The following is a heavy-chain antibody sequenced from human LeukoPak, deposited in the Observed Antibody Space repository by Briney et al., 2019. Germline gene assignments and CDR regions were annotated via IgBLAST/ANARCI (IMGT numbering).Heavy chain of an antibody. J-gene: IGHJ4*02. V-gene: IGHV3-30*18. CDR2: ISYDGSNK. CDR3: AKDQGIWFGELLRGALDY. D-gene: IGHD3-10*01. CDR1: GFTFSNYG. Sequence: GRSLRLSCAASGFTFSNYGMYWVGQAPGKGLEWVAVISYDGSNKYYADSVKGRFTISRDNSKNTLYLQMNSLRAEDTAVYYCAKDQGIWFGELLRGALDYRGQGTLVTVSS.